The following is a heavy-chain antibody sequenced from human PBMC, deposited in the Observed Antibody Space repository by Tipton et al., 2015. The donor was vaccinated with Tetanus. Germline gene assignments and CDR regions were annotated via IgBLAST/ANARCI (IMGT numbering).Heavy chain of an antibody. CDR1: GFTFRSFD. D-gene: IGHD1/OR15-1a*01. J-gene: IGHJ3*02. V-gene: IGHV3-30*03. Sequence: AGSGFTFRSFDMYWFRQSPGAGLEWVAAISYGGTDKYYADSVKGRFTISRDNSNNTLYLQVHSLSVEDTAVYYCAREGGNTYGNKDAFDIWGQGTVVTVSS. CDR2: ISYGGTDK. CDR3: AREGGNTYGNKDAFDI.